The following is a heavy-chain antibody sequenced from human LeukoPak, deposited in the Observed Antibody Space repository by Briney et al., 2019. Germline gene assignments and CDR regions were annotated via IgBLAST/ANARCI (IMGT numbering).Heavy chain of an antibody. D-gene: IGHD3-22*01. CDR3: ARVNVDQFYGSGYYPPYYYYYMDV. CDR1: GGSISSHY. CDR2: IYYSGST. J-gene: IGHJ6*03. Sequence: PSETLSLTCTVSGGSISSHYWSSIRQPPGKGLEGIGYIYYSGSTNYNPSLKSRVTISVDTSKNQFSLKLSSVTAADTAVYYCARVNVDQFYGSGYYPPYYYYYMDVWGKGTTVTVSS. V-gene: IGHV4-59*11.